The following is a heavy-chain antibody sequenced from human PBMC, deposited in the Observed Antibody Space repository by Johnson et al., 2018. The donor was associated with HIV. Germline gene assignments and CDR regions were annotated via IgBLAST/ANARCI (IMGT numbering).Heavy chain of an antibody. Sequence: MQLVESGGGLVQPGGSLRLSCAASGFTVSRNYMSWVRQAPGKGLEWVSVIYSDGSTYYADSVKGRFTISRDTSKNTLYLQMNSLRAEDPAVYYCAGGKYSGCFTSPDAFDIWGQGTMVTVSS. CDR2: IYSDGST. D-gene: IGHD1-26*01. CDR3: AGGKYSGCFTSPDAFDI. J-gene: IGHJ3*02. CDR1: GFTVSRNY. V-gene: IGHV3-66*02.